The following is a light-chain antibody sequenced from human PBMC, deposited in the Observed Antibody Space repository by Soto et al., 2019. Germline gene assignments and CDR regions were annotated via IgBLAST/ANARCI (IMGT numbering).Light chain of an antibody. CDR3: QQSYTTPT. V-gene: IGKV1-39*01. CDR1: QSISSA. Sequence: DIQMTQSPSSLSASIGDRVTITCRASQSISSALNWYQHKPGKAPNLLIRAASSLQSGVPSRFSGSGSGTDFTLTISSLQPEDAATYYCQQSYTTPTFGQGTKVDIK. CDR2: AAS. J-gene: IGKJ1*01.